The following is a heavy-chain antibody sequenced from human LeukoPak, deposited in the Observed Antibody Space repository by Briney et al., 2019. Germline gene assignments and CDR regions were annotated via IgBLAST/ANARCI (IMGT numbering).Heavy chain of an antibody. V-gene: IGHV4-39*01. CDR1: GGSIISSSYY. CDR2: MFYSGNT. D-gene: IGHD2-21*01. CDR3: ARHVVGNYDLLSFDY. Sequence: SETLSLTCGVSGGSIISSSYYWGWIRQPPGKGLEWIASMFYSGNTYYDPSLKSRVTMSVDTTENQFSLKLSSVTAADTAVYYCARHVVGNYDLLSFDYWGQGSLVTVSS. J-gene: IGHJ4*02.